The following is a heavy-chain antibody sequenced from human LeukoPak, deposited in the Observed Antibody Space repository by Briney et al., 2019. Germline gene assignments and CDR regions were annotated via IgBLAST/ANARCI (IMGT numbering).Heavy chain of an antibody. CDR2: INHSGST. J-gene: IGHJ1*01. CDR3: ARGSRIAVAGTQYFQH. Sequence: PSETLSLTCAVYGGSLSGYYWSWIRQPPGKGLEWIGEINHSGSTNYNPSLKSRVTISVDTSKNQFSLKLSSVTAADTAVYYCARGSRIAVAGTQYFQHWGQGTLVTVSS. D-gene: IGHD6-19*01. CDR1: GGSLSGYY. V-gene: IGHV4-34*01.